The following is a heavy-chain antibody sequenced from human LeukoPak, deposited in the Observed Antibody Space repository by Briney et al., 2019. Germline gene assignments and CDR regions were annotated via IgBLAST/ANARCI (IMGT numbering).Heavy chain of an antibody. CDR2: IWYDGSNK. CDR3: AKDLYGSGSHFDY. J-gene: IGHJ4*02. CDR1: GFTFCSYV. Sequence: SGGSLRLSCAESGFTFCSYVVHWVRAAPGRGVEWVALIWYDGSNKYYADSVKRRFTISRDNSKNTLYLQMNSLRAEDTAVYYCAKDLYGSGSHFDYWGQGTLVTVSS. V-gene: IGHV3-30*02. D-gene: IGHD3-10*01.